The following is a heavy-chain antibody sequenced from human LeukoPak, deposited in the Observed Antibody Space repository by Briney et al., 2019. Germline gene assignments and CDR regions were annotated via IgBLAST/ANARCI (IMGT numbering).Heavy chain of an antibody. CDR3: ATDLLAGGLKTFDP. CDR2: FDPEVGET. V-gene: IGHV1-24*01. Sequence: ASVRVSCKVTGNTLSEFSMHWVRQSPGKGLEWMGGFDPEVGETVYAQKFQGRVTMTEDTSTETAYMELSSLRSEDTAVYYCATDLLAGGLKTFDPWGQGTLVTVSS. CDR1: GNTLSEFS. J-gene: IGHJ5*02.